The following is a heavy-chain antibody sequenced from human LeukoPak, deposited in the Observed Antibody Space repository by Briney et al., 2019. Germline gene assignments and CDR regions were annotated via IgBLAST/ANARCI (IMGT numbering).Heavy chain of an antibody. Sequence: PGGSLRVSCASSGFTFSSYWMTWVRQAPGRGLEWVANISPDGSEKSHVDSVKGRFTVSRDNAENSLYLQMNSLTAEDTAVYYCARTILTGYNFWGQGTLVTVSS. CDR2: ISPDGSEK. CDR1: GFTFSSYW. V-gene: IGHV3-7*03. J-gene: IGHJ4*02. CDR3: ARTILTGYNF. D-gene: IGHD3-9*01.